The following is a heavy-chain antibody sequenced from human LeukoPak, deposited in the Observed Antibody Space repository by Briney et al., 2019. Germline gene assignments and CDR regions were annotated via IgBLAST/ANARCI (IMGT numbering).Heavy chain of an antibody. CDR2: ISYDGTNK. J-gene: IGHJ6*02. CDR3: AKESTTYYYYGMHV. D-gene: IGHD2/OR15-2a*01. Sequence: PGRSLRLSCAASGFTFSNYAMHWVRQAPGKGLEWVAVISYDGTNKYYPDSVKGRFTISRDNSYNTLYLQMDSLTAEDTAVYYCAKESTTYYYYGMHVWGQGITVTVSS. CDR1: GFTFSNYA. V-gene: IGHV3-30*18.